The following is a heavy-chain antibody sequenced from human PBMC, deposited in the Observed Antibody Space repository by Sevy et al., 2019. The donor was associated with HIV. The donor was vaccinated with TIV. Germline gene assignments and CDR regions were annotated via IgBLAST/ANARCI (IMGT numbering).Heavy chain of an antibody. J-gene: IGHJ4*02. CDR2: IYWDDAK. Sequence: SGPTLVKPTQTLTLTCTLSGFSLATSGVGVGWIRQPPGKALEWLALIYWDDAKRYSPSLKSRLTITKDSSKNQVVLTRTNMDPVDTATYYCAHRRDDTVVMVYGDVDYWGQGALVTVSS. D-gene: IGHD2-8*01. V-gene: IGHV2-5*02. CDR1: GFSLATSGVG. CDR3: AHRRDDTVVMVYGDVDY.